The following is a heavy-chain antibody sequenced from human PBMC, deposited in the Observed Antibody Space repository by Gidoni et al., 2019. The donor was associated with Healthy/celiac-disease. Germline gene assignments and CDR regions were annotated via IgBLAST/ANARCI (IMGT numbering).Heavy chain of an antibody. D-gene: IGHD2-2*01. Sequence: EVQLVESGGGLVQPGGSLRLSCAASGFTFSSYWRSWVRQAPGKGLEWVANIKQDGSEKYYVDSVKGRFTISRDNAKNSLYLQMNSLRAEDTAVYYCARKVGQYQLLSNWFDPWGQGTLVTVSS. CDR2: IKQDGSEK. J-gene: IGHJ5*02. V-gene: IGHV3-7*04. CDR3: ARKVGQYQLLSNWFDP. CDR1: GFTFSSYW.